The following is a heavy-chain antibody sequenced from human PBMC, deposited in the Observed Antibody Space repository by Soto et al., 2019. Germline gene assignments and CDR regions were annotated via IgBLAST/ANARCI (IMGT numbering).Heavy chain of an antibody. CDR3: ARASRILTTVTTRWDSRWFDP. CDR2: ISAYNGNT. Sequence: GASVKVSCKASGYTFTSYGISWVRQAPGQGLEWMGWISAYNGNTNYAQKLRGRVTMTTDTSTSTAYMELRSLRSDDTAVYYCARASRILTTVTTRWDSRWFDPWGQGTLVTVSS. CDR1: GYTFTSYG. V-gene: IGHV1-18*01. J-gene: IGHJ5*02. D-gene: IGHD4-17*01.